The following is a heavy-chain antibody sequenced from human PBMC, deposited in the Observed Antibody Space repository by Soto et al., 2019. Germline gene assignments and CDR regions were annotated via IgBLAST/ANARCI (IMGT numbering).Heavy chain of an antibody. CDR1: GFTFSDYY. V-gene: IGHV3-11*01. Sequence: QVQLVESGGGLVKPGGSLRLSCAASGFTFSDYYMSLLRQAPGKGLEWVSYISSTGRTIYYADSVKGRFTISRDNAKNSLYLQMNSLRAEDTAVYYCASPTVTPHYGMDVWGQGTTVTVSS. D-gene: IGHD4-17*01. J-gene: IGHJ6*02. CDR2: ISSTGRTI. CDR3: ASPTVTPHYGMDV.